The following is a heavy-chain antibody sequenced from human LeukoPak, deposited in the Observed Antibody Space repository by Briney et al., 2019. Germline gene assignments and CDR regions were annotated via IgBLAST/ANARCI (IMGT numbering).Heavy chain of an antibody. D-gene: IGHD2/OR15-2a*01. Sequence: SETLSLTCTVSGGPTSSGGYYWSWIRQHPGKGLEWIGYIYYSGSTNYNPSLKSRVTISVDTSKNQFSLKLRSVTAADTAVYYCAKGGSTNFYYGDVWGQGTTVTVSS. CDR3: AKGGSTNFYYGDV. CDR1: GGPTSSGGYY. CDR2: IYYSGST. J-gene: IGHJ6*02. V-gene: IGHV4-31*03.